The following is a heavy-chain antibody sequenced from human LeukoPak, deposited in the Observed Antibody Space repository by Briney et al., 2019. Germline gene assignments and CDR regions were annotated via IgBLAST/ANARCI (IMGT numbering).Heavy chain of an antibody. CDR1: GYTFTGYY. Sequence: ASVKVSCKASGYTFTGYYMHWVRQAPGQGLEWMGWINPNSGGTNYAQKFQGRVTMTRDTSTSTVYMELSSLRSEDTAVYYCARDTNGLFDYWGQGTLVTVSS. D-gene: IGHD2-8*01. V-gene: IGHV1-2*02. CDR2: INPNSGGT. CDR3: ARDTNGLFDY. J-gene: IGHJ4*02.